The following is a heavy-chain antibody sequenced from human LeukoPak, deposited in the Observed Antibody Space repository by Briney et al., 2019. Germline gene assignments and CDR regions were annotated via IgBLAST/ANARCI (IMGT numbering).Heavy chain of an antibody. V-gene: IGHV3-15*01. CDR1: GFTFSSYG. CDR3: TTSNFGFPFDY. J-gene: IGHJ4*02. CDR2: IKRKTDGGTT. D-gene: IGHD3-3*01. Sequence: GRSLRLSCAASGFTFSSYGMYWVRQAPGKGLEWVGRIKRKTDGGTTDYAAPVKGRFTISRDDSKNTLYLQMNSLKTEDTAVYYCTTSNFGFPFDYWGQGTLVTVSS.